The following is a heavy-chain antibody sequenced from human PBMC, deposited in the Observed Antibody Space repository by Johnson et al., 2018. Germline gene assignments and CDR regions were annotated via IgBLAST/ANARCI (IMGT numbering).Heavy chain of an antibody. CDR1: GYTFTSYG. V-gene: IGHV1-3*01. CDR3: ARDSSSFGELVSWYYYMDV. CDR2: INAGNDNT. J-gene: IGHJ6*03. D-gene: IGHD3-10*01. Sequence: QVQLVQSGAEVKKPGASVKVSCKASGYTFTSYGMHWVRQAPGQRLEWMGWINAGNDNTQYSQRFQGRGIITRDTSASTAHRELSSLTSEDTAVYYCARDSSSFGELVSWYYYMDVWGKGTTVTVSS.